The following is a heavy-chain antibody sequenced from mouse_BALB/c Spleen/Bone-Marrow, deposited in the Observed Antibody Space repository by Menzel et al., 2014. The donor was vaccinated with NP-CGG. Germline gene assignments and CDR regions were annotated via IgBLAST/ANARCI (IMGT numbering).Heavy chain of an antibody. V-gene: IGHV10-1*02. CDR1: GFTFNTYA. J-gene: IGHJ4*01. CDR2: IRSKSNNYAT. CDR3: VREAAAMEY. Sequence: EVMLVESGGGLVQPKGSLKLSCAASGFTFNTYAMNWVRQAPGKGLEWVARIRSKSNNYATYYADSVKDRFTISRDDSQSMVYLQMNNLKTEDTAMYYCVREAAAMEYWGQGTSVTVSS.